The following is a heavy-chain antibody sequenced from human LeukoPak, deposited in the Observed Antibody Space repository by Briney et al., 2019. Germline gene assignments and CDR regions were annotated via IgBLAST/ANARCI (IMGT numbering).Heavy chain of an antibody. CDR3: AREAVGWDFFDY. CDR1: GGSISSGSYY. D-gene: IGHD2-15*01. CDR2: IYTSGST. J-gene: IGHJ4*02. Sequence: SQTLSLTCTVAGGSISSGSYYWNRMRQPAGKGLEWIGRIYTSGSTNYNPSLKSRVTISVDTSKNPFSLKLSSVTAADTAVYYCAREAVGWDFFDYWSQGTLVTVSS. V-gene: IGHV4-61*02.